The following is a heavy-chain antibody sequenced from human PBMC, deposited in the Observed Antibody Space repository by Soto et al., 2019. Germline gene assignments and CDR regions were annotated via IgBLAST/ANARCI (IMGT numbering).Heavy chain of an antibody. CDR1: GGSISSGGYY. V-gene: IGHV4-31*03. CDR2: IYYSGST. CDR3: ARIKTMVVDY. Sequence: SETLSLTCTVSGGSISSGGYYWSWIRQHPGKGLEWIGYIYYSGSTYYNPSLKSRVTISVDTSKNQFSLKLSSVTAADTAVYYCARIKTMVVDYWGQGTLVTVSS. D-gene: IGHD3-10*01. J-gene: IGHJ4*02.